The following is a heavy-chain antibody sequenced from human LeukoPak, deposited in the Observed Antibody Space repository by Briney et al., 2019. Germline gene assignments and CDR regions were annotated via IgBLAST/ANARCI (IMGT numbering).Heavy chain of an antibody. J-gene: IGHJ4*02. CDR1: GFTFSSYA. D-gene: IGHD3-3*01. Sequence: PGGSLRLSCAASGFTFSSYAMSWVRQAPGKGLEWVSAISGSGGSTYYADSVKGRFTISRDNSKDTLYLQMNSLRAEDTAVYYCARRRFLEWLLSMYYFDYWGQGTLVTVSS. CDR3: ARRRFLEWLLSMYYFDY. V-gene: IGHV3-23*01. CDR2: ISGSGGST.